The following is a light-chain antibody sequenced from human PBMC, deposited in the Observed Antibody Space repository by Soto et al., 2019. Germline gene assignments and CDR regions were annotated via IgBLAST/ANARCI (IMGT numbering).Light chain of an antibody. V-gene: IGKV3-15*01. CDR2: DAS. CDR3: QQYNTWPLT. Sequence: EAVMTQSPATLSVSPGERPTLSCRASQSVSSNLAWYQQKPGQAPRLLICDASTKATGIPARFSGSGSGTECTLTISSLQSEDFAVYYCQQYNTWPLTFGPGTKVDIK. CDR1: QSVSSN. J-gene: IGKJ3*01.